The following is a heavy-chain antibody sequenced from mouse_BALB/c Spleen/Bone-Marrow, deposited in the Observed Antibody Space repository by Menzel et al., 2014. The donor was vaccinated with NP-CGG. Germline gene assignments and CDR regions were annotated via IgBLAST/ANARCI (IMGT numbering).Heavy chain of an antibody. CDR3: VRSDDGWFAY. J-gene: IGHJ3*01. D-gene: IGHD2-3*01. CDR1: GFTFNTYA. V-gene: IGHV10-1*02. Sequence: EVQREGSGGGLGQPKGSLKLSCAASGFTFNTYAMNWVRQAPGKGLEWVARIRSKSNNYATYYADSVKDRFTISRDDSQSMLYLQMNNLKTEDTAMYYCVRSDDGWFAYWDQATLATVSA. CDR2: IRSKSNNYAT.